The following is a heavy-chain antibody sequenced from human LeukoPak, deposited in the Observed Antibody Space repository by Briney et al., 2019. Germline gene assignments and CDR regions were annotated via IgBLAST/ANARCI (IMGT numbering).Heavy chain of an antibody. J-gene: IGHJ5*02. CDR1: GGSISSSGYY. CDR3: ARQVEYCSSASCYPFSWFDP. Sequence: SETLSLTCTVSGGSISSSGYYWGWIRQPSGKGLEWIGSIYYSGSTYYNPSLKSRVTMSADTSKNQFSLKLSPVTAADTAVYYCARQVEYCSSASCYPFSWFDPWGQGTLVTVSS. CDR2: IYYSGST. V-gene: IGHV4-39*07. D-gene: IGHD2-2*01.